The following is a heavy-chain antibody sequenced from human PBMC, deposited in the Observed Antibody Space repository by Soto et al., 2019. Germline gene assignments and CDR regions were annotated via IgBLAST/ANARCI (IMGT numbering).Heavy chain of an antibody. D-gene: IGHD1-7*01. J-gene: IGHJ6*02. CDR1: GYTFTSYY. CDR2: INPSGGST. V-gene: IGHV1-46*01. Sequence: APVKVSCKASGYTFTSYYMHWVRQAPGQGLEWMGIINPSGGSTSYAQKFQGRVTMTRDTSTSTVYMELSSLRSEDTAVYYCARGGPTGTTTLEYYYYGMDVWGQGTTVTVSS. CDR3: ARGGPTGTTTLEYYYYGMDV.